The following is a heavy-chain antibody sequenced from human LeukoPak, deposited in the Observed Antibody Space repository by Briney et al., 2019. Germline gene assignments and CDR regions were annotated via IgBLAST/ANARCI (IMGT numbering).Heavy chain of an antibody. J-gene: IGHJ4*02. CDR1: GFTFSSYG. CDR2: ISYDGSNK. V-gene: IGHV3-30*18. D-gene: IGHD6-13*01. CDR3: AKAGSSSSWYGLFDY. Sequence: GGSLRLSCAASGFTFSSYGMHWVRQAPGKGLEWVAVISYDGSNKYYADSVKGRFTISRDNSKNTLYLQMNSLRAEDTAVYYCAKAGSSSSWYGLFDYWGQGTLVTVSS.